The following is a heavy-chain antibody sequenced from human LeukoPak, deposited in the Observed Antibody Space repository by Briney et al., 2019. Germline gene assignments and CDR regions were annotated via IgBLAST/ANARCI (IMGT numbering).Heavy chain of an antibody. J-gene: IGHJ3*02. CDR3: ARRRWGSSGYYYPDAFDI. CDR2: ISSSSSTM. Sequence: GGSLRLSCAASGFTFSSYSMNWVRQAPGKGLEWVSYISSSSSTMYYADSVKGRFTISRDNAKNSLYLQMNSLRAEDTAVYYCARRRWGSSGYYYPDAFDIWGQGTMVTVSS. D-gene: IGHD3-22*01. V-gene: IGHV3-48*01. CDR1: GFTFSSYS.